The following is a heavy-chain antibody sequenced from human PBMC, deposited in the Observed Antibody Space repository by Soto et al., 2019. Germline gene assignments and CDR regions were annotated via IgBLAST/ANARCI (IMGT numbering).Heavy chain of an antibody. V-gene: IGHV4-39*01. CDR2: IYYSGST. CDR3: ARHLNKCYYHYDIVV. J-gene: IGHJ6*03. D-gene: IGHD3-9*01. Sequence: PSETLSLSCTVSGGSISSSSYYWGWIRQPPGKGLEGIGGIYYSGSTYYNPSLKSRVTISVDTSKNQFSLKLSSVTAADTAVYYCARHLNKCYYHYDIVVSYNGTTLSVS. CDR1: GGSISSSSYY.